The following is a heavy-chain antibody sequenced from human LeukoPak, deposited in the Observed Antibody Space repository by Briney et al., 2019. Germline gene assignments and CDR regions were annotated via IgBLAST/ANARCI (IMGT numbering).Heavy chain of an antibody. CDR3: ARDPDYYDSSGYLDY. J-gene: IGHJ4*02. D-gene: IGHD3-22*01. Sequence: GRSLRLSCAASGFTFSSYGMHWVHQAPGKGLEWVAVIWYDGSNKYYADSVKGRFTISRDNSKNTLYLQMNSLRAEDTAVYYCARDPDYYDSSGYLDYWGQGTLVTVSS. V-gene: IGHV3-33*01. CDR1: GFTFSSYG. CDR2: IWYDGSNK.